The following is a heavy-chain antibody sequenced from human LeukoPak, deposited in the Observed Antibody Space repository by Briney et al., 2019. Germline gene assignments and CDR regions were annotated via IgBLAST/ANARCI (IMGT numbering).Heavy chain of an antibody. Sequence: GGSLRLSCAASGFTFSSYSMNWVRQAPGKGLEWVSSISSISSYIYYADSVKGRFTISRDNAKNSPYLKMNSLRAEDTAVYYCASRTTVTTFRYFDYWGQGTLVTVSS. J-gene: IGHJ4*02. CDR1: GFTFSSYS. D-gene: IGHD4-17*01. V-gene: IGHV3-21*01. CDR2: ISSISSYI. CDR3: ASRTTVTTFRYFDY.